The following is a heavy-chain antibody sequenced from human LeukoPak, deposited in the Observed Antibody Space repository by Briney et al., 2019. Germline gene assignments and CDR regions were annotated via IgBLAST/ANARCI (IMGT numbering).Heavy chain of an antibody. D-gene: IGHD3-10*01. V-gene: IGHV3-30*18. CDR2: ISYEGGTQ. CDR1: GVTLSPYG. J-gene: IGHJ5*02. Sequence: GMSLRLSCAASGVTLSPYGMHWVRQAPGKGLEWVAVISYEGGTQHYADSVKGRFIISRDNPRNTLYLQMNILRTEDTAVYYCAKEGTPQVSTWYDLWGQGTQVIVST. CDR3: AKEGTPQVSTWYDL.